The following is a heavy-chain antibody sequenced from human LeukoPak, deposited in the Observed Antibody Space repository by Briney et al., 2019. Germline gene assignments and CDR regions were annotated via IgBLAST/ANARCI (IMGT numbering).Heavy chain of an antibody. CDR3: ARPIAAAGSLVVWFDP. Sequence: SETLSLTCAVYGGSFSGYYWSWIRQPPGKGLEWIGEINHSGSTNYNPSLKSRVTISVDTSKNQFSLKLSSVTAADTAVYYCARPIAAAGSLVVWFDPCRQGTLVTVSS. D-gene: IGHD6-13*01. V-gene: IGHV4-34*01. CDR2: INHSGST. J-gene: IGHJ5*02. CDR1: GGSFSGYY.